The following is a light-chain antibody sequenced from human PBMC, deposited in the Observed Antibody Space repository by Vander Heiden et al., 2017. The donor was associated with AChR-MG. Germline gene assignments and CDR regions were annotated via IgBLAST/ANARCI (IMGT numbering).Light chain of an antibody. CDR2: SNN. Sequence: QSVLTQPPPASGTPGPRVTISCSGSSSNIGSNTVNWYQQLPGTAPKLLIYSNNQRPSGVPDRFSGSKSGTSASLAISGLQSEDEADYYCAAWDDSLNGPVFGGGTQLTVL. J-gene: IGLJ7*01. CDR3: AAWDDSLNGPV. CDR1: SSNIGSNT. V-gene: IGLV1-44*01.